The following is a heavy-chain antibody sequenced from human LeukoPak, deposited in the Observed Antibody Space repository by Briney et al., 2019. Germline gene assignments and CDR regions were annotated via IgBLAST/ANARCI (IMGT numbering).Heavy chain of an antibody. CDR1: GFTFSSYA. J-gene: IGHJ4*02. D-gene: IGHD1-26*01. CDR2: SSGSGGST. CDR3: AKDLRGATGVFDY. V-gene: IGHV3-23*01. Sequence: GGSLRLSCAASGFTFSSYAMSWVRQAPGKGLEWVAASSGSGGSTYYADSVKGRFTISRDNSKNTLYLQMTSLRAENTAVYYCAKDLRGATGVFDYWGQGTLVSGSS.